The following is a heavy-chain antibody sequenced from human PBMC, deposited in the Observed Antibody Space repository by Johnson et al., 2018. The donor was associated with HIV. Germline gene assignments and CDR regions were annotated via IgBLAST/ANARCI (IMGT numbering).Heavy chain of an antibody. CDR2: IRYDGSNK. D-gene: IGHD2-8*02. J-gene: IGHJ3*02. Sequence: QEQLVESGGRVVRPGGSLRLSCAASGFTFSSYGMHWVRQAPGKGLEWVAFIRYDGSNKYYADSVKGRFTISRDNSKNTLYLQMNSLRAEDTAVYYCARDCTGGVCLNDAFDIWGQGTMVTVSS. V-gene: IGHV3-30*02. CDR3: ARDCTGGVCLNDAFDI. CDR1: GFTFSSYG.